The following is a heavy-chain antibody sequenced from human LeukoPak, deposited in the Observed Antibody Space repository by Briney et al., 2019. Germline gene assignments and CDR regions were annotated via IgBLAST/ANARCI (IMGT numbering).Heavy chain of an antibody. D-gene: IGHD2-2*01. V-gene: IGHV4-59*11. CDR3: ASSLVVAGIYYFDY. J-gene: IGHJ4*02. CDR1: GGSISSLY. Sequence: SETLSLTCTVSGGSISSLYWSWIRQPPGKGLEWIGSVYYSGSTNYNPSLKSRVTISVDTSKNQFSLKLSSVTAADTAVYYCASSLVVAGIYYFDYWGQGTLVTVSS. CDR2: VYYSGST.